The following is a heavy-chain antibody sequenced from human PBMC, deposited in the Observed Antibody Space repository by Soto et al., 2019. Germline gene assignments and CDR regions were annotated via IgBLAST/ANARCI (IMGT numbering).Heavy chain of an antibody. D-gene: IGHD6-19*01. J-gene: IGHJ6*02. CDR1: GGTFSSYA. CDR2: LIPIFGTA. Sequence: QVQLVQSGAEVKKPGSSVKVSCKASGGTFSSYAISWVRQAPGQGLEWIGGLIPIFGTANYAQKLQGRVTITADESTSTAYMEMSSVRSQDTAVYYCGTHRSGSGYYYYGMDVWGQGTTVTVSS. CDR3: GTHRSGSGYYYYGMDV. V-gene: IGHV1-69*12.